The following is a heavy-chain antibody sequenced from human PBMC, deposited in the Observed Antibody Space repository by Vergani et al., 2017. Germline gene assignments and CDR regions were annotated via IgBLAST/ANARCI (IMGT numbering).Heavy chain of an antibody. J-gene: IGHJ4*02. CDR1: GFTFSSYE. Sequence: EVQLVESGGGLVQPGGSLRLSCAASGFTFSSYEMNWVRQAPGKGLEWVSYISSSGSTIYYADSVKGRFTISRDNAKNSLYLQMNSLRAEDTAVYYCAKDRIRYCSSTSCGYFDYWGQGTLVIVSS. V-gene: IGHV3-48*03. CDR2: ISSSGSTI. CDR3: AKDRIRYCSSTSCGYFDY. D-gene: IGHD2-2*01.